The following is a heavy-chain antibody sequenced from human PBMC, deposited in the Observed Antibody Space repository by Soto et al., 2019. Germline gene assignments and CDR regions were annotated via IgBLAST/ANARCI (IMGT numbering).Heavy chain of an antibody. Sequence: SSETLSLTCTVSGGSISSYYWSWIRQPPGKGLEWIGYIYYSGSTNYNPSLKSRVTISVDTSKNQFSLKLSSVTAADTAVYYCARHVYYYGSGSYYNWFDPWGQGTLVTVSS. CDR2: IYYSGST. CDR1: GGSISSYY. CDR3: ARHVYYYGSGSYYNWFDP. V-gene: IGHV4-59*08. J-gene: IGHJ5*02. D-gene: IGHD3-10*01.